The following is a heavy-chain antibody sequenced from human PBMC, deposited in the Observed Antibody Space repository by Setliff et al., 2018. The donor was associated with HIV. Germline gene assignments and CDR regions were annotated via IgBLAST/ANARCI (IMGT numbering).Heavy chain of an antibody. CDR1: GGPITSNAYF. D-gene: IGHD6-19*01. Sequence: SETLSLTCSVSGGPITSNAYFWDWIRQAPGKGLEWIGSIYHSGNTYYNPSLKSRVSISVDTSKRQFSLKLTSVTAGDSALYYCARRRGQKATGWYYFDFWGQGALVTVSS. J-gene: IGHJ4*02. V-gene: IGHV4-39*01. CDR3: ARRRGQKATGWYYFDF. CDR2: IYHSGNT.